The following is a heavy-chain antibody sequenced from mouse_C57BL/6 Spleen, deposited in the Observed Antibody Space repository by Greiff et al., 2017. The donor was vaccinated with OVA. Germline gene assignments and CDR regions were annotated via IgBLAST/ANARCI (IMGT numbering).Heavy chain of an antibody. CDR2: IYPGDGDT. CDR1: GYAFSSSW. D-gene: IGHD2-5*01. V-gene: IGHV1-82*01. J-gene: IGHJ2*01. CDR3: AVYSITYFDY. Sequence: QVQLQQSGPELVKPGASVKISCKASGYAFSSSWMHWVKQRPGKGLEWIGRIYPGDGDTNYNGKFKGKATLTADKSSSTAYMQLSSLTSEDSAVYFCAVYSITYFDYWGQGTTLTVSS.